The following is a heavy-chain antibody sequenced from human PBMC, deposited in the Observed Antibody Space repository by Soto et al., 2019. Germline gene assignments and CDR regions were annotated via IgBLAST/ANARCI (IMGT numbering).Heavy chain of an antibody. J-gene: IGHJ4*02. D-gene: IGHD2-8*01. V-gene: IGHV4-34*01. CDR2: INHSGST. CDR1: GGSFSGYY. CDR3: ARVRVLMGYAISSVSRAFDY. Sequence: SETLSLTCAVYGGSFSGYYWSWIRQPPGKGLEWIGEINHSGSTNYNPSLKSRVTISVDTSKNQFSLKLSSVTAADTAVYYCARVRVLMGYAISSVSRAFDYWGQGTLVTVSS.